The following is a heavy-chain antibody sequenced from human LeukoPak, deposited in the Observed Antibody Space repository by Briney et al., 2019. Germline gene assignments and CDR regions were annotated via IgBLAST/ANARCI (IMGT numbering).Heavy chain of an antibody. D-gene: IGHD3-22*01. Sequence: PGGSLRLSCAASGFTFSSYAMSWVRQAPGKGVEWVSAISGSGGSTYYADSVKGRFTISRDNSKNTLYLQMNSLRAEDTAVYYCAKDRPTMIVVVITDAFDIWGQGTMVTVSS. CDR2: ISGSGGST. CDR1: GFTFSSYA. V-gene: IGHV3-23*01. J-gene: IGHJ3*02. CDR3: AKDRPTMIVVVITDAFDI.